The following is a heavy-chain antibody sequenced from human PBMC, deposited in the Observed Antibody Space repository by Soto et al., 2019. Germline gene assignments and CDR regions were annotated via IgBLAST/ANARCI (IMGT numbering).Heavy chain of an antibody. J-gene: IGHJ6*02. CDR2: INPNSGGT. CDR3: AREGIVLAPAAMQLYYYGMDV. CDR1: GYTFTGYY. Sequence: ASVKVSCKASGYTFTGYYMHWVRQAPGQGLEWMGWINPNSGGTNYAQKFQGWVTMTRDTSISTAYMELSRLRSDDTAVYYCAREGIVLAPAAMQLYYYGMDVWG. V-gene: IGHV1-2*04. D-gene: IGHD2-2*01.